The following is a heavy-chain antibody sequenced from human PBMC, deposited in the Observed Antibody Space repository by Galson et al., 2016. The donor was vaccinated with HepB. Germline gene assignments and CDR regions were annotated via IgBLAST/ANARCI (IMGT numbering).Heavy chain of an antibody. D-gene: IGHD3-10*01. V-gene: IGHV3-21*01. J-gene: IGHJ6*02. CDR1: GFSFSSYS. Sequence: SLRLSCAASGFSFSSYSMNWVCQAPGKGLEWVSSISTTTRYTYYADSVKGRFTISRDNSKNSLYLQMNSLRAEDTAVYYCGSGEDSYYYGMDVWGQGTTVTVSS. CDR3: GSGEDSYYYGMDV. CDR2: ISTTTRYT.